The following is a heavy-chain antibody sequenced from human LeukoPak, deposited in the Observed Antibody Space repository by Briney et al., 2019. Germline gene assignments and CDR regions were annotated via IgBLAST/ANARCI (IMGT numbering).Heavy chain of an antibody. CDR1: GFTFSSYA. CDR2: ISGSGGST. J-gene: IGHJ4*02. CDR3: ARGRIGPDY. D-gene: IGHD3/OR15-3a*01. V-gene: IGHV3-23*01. Sequence: GGSVRLSCAASGFTFSSYAMSWVRQAPGKGLEWVACISGSGGSTYYADSVKGRFTISRDNSNNTLYLQMNSLRSEDTAVYYCARGRIGPDYCGQGTLLTVSS.